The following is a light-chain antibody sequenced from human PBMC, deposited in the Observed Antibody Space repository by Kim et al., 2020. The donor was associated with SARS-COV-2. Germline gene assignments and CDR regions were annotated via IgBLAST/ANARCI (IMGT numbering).Light chain of an antibody. V-gene: IGLV2-14*01. Sequence: QSALTQPASVSGSPGQSITISCTGTSSDVGGYNYVSWYQQHPGKAPKLMIYDVSKRPSGVSNRFSGSKSGNTASLTIAGLQSEDEAVYYCSSYTSSSTWVFGGGTQLTV. J-gene: IGLJ3*02. CDR2: DVS. CDR1: SSDVGGYNY. CDR3: SSYTSSSTWV.